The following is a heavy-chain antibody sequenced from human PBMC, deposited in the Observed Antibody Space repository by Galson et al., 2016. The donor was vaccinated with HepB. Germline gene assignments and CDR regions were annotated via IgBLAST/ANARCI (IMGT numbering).Heavy chain of an antibody. CDR1: GGSISSYY. J-gene: IGHJ2*01. CDR3: ARGGTYWYFDP. Sequence: SETLSLTCTVSGGSISSYYWTWIRQPPGRGLEWIGYISYRGSTNYNPSLKNRLTISLDTSKNQLSLKLTSVSAADTAVYYCARGGTYWYFDPWGRGTLVTVSS. CDR2: ISYRGST. D-gene: IGHD1-1*01. V-gene: IGHV4-59*01.